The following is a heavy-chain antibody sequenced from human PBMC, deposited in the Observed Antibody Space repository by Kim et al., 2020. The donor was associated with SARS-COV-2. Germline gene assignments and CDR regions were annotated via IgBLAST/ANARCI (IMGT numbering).Heavy chain of an antibody. Sequence: SETLSLTCTVSGGSISSAAYYWSWIRQHPGKGLEWIGCIYYSGSTYYNPSLKSRVTISVDTSKNQFSLKLSSVTAADTAVYYCATDDSTGWSRAFDIWGQGTMVTVSS. V-gene: IGHV4-31*03. CDR2: IYYSGST. D-gene: IGHD3-9*01. CDR1: GGSISSAAYY. J-gene: IGHJ3*02. CDR3: ATDDSTGWSRAFDI.